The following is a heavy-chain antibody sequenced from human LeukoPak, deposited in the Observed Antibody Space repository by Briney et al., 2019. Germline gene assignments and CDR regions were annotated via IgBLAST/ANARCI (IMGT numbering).Heavy chain of an antibody. J-gene: IGHJ4*02. CDR1: GFTLSSYA. CDR2: IGSSGSTI. V-gene: IGHV3-48*04. D-gene: IGHD1-26*01. CDR3: ARDRYVGATTAGDSDS. Sequence: GGSLRLSCAASGFTLSSYAMTWVRQAPGKGLEWVSYIGSSGSTIYYADSVKGRFTISRDNAKNSLYLQMNSLRAEDTAVYYCARDRYVGATTAGDSDSWGQGTLVTVSS.